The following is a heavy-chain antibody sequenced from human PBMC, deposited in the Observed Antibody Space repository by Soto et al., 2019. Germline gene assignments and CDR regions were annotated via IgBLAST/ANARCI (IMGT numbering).Heavy chain of an antibody. CDR1: GGSINGYY. V-gene: IGHV4-59*01. CDR3: ASSGFTGYSSGWYDFDY. D-gene: IGHD6-19*01. Sequence: SETLSLTCTVSGGSINGYYWNWIRQTPGKGLEWIGYVHYSGATKFRSSLKSRLDISVDTSENQFSLKLTSVTAADTAVYYCASSGFTGYSSGWYDFDYWGQGTLVT. J-gene: IGHJ4*02. CDR2: VHYSGAT.